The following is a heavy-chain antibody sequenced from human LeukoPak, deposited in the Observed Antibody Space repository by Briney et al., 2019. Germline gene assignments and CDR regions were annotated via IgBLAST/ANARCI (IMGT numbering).Heavy chain of an antibody. D-gene: IGHD3-22*01. CDR3: AKDKLDNFHDSSGQSYIDY. V-gene: IGHV3-7*03. CDR1: EFSLSGYW. Sequence: GGSLRLSCAASEFSLSGYWMSWVRQAPGRGLEWVANIKQDGNEKYYVDSVRGRFTISRDNAKNSLYLQMNSLRAEDTALYYCAKDKLDNFHDSSGQSYIDYWGQGTLVTVSS. J-gene: IGHJ4*02. CDR2: IKQDGNEK.